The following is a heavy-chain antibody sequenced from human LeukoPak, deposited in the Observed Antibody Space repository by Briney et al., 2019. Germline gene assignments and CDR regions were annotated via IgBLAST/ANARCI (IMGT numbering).Heavy chain of an antibody. V-gene: IGHV3-30*02. CDR1: GFTFSSYG. CDR2: IRYDGSNK. CDR3: ANQERLSKYCSGGSCYLN. Sequence: GWSLRLSCAASGFTFSSYGMHWVRQAPGKGLAWVAVIRYDGSNKYYAEPVMGRLTISRDNSKTTLYLQMNSPRAEDTAVYYCANQERLSKYCSGGSCYLNWGQGTLVTVSS. J-gene: IGHJ4*02. D-gene: IGHD2-15*01.